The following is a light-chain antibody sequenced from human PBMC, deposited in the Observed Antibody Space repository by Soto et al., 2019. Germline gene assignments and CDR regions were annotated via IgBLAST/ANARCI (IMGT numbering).Light chain of an antibody. CDR2: DAS. V-gene: IGKV3D-20*01. Sequence: ETVLTQSPGTLSLSPGERATLSCRASQSVSSNLAWYQQKPGLAPRLLIYDASSRATGIPDRFSGSGSGTDFTLTISRLEPEDFAVYYCRQYGSSPLTFGGGTKVDIK. J-gene: IGKJ4*01. CDR1: QSVSSN. CDR3: RQYGSSPLT.